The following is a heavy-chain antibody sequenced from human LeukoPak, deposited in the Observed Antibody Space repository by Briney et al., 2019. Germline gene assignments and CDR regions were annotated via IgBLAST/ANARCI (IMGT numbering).Heavy chain of an antibody. Sequence: GGSLRLSCAASGFTFSSYWMSWVRQAPGKGLEWVANINKDGGEKYYVDSVKGRFTISRDNAKNSLYLQMNSLRADDTAVYYCAKEVRDSSGIPRDWGQGTLVTVSS. J-gene: IGHJ4*02. V-gene: IGHV3-7*03. CDR2: INKDGGEK. CDR3: AKEVRDSSGIPRD. D-gene: IGHD3-22*01. CDR1: GFTFSSYW.